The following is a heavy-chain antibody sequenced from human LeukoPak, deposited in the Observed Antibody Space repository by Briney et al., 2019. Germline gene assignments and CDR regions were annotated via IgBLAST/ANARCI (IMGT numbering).Heavy chain of an antibody. CDR1: GFTFSSYW. CDR2: IKQDGSEK. Sequence: GGSLRLSCAASGFTFSSYWMSWVRQAPGKGLEWVANIKQDGSEKYYVDSVKGRFTISRDNAKNSLYLQMNSLSAEDTAVYYCASIVTMVRGVKDWFDPWGQGTLVTVSS. V-gene: IGHV3-7*01. D-gene: IGHD3-10*01. J-gene: IGHJ5*02. CDR3: ASIVTMVRGVKDWFDP.